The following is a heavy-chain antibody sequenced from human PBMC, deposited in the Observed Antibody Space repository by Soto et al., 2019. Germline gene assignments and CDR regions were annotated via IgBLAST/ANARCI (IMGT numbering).Heavy chain of an antibody. D-gene: IGHD3-16*01. CDR1: GGTFSSYA. Sequence: QVQLVQSGAEVKKPGSSVKVSCKASGGTFSSYAISWVRQAPGQGLEWMGGIIPIFGTANYAQKFQGRVTITADESTSTGAKELSSMRSEDTAVYYCAKSTCRDYTCAFDPWGQGTLVTVSS. CDR2: IIPIFGTA. CDR3: AKSTCRDYTCAFDP. V-gene: IGHV1-69*01. J-gene: IGHJ5*02.